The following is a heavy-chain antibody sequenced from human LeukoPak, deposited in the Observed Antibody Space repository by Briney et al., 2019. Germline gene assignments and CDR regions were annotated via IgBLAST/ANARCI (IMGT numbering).Heavy chain of an antibody. CDR1: GFTFSSYA. D-gene: IGHD3-16*01. V-gene: IGHV3-23*01. CDR3: ARFRWGDYYYYGVDV. J-gene: IGHJ6*02. CDR2: ISGSGGST. Sequence: GGSLRLSCAASGFTFSSYALIWVRQAPGQGLEWVSAISGSGGSTYYADSVKGRFTISRDTSNNMMYLQLNSLRAEDTAIYYCARFRWGDYYYYGVDVWGQGTTVTVSS.